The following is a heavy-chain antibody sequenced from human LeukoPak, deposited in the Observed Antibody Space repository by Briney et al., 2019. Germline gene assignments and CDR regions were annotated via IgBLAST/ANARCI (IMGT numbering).Heavy chain of an antibody. J-gene: IGHJ4*02. CDR1: GGTFRSFA. V-gene: IGHV1-69*13. CDR2: IIPIFRTA. Sequence: SVKVSCNASGGTFRSFAISWVRQAPGQGLEWMGGIIPIFRTANYAQKFQGRVTITADESTSTAYMELSSLRSEDTAVYYCARALRYYSDSSGYAFDYWGQGTLVTVSS. CDR3: ARALRYYSDSSGYAFDY. D-gene: IGHD3-22*01.